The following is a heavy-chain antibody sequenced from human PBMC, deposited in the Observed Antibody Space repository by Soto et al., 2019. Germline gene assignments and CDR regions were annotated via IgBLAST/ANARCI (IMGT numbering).Heavy chain of an antibody. CDR2: ISSSSSYI. V-gene: IGHV3-21*01. Sequence: PGGSLRLSCAASGFTFSSYSMNWVRQAPGKGLEWVSSISSSSSYIYYADSVKGRFTISRDNAKNSLYLQMNSLRAEDTAVYYCARDRGDGLWPYQFDYWGQGTLVTVSS. D-gene: IGHD2-2*01. CDR3: ARDRGDGLWPYQFDY. CDR1: GFTFSSYS. J-gene: IGHJ4*02.